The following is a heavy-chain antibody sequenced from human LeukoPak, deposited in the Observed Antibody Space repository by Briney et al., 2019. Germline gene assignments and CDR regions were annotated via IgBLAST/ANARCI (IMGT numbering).Heavy chain of an antibody. CDR2: IWYDGSNK. J-gene: IGHJ4*02. CDR3: ARVGIAAMPDLRY. Sequence: PGRSLRLSCAASGFTFSSYGMHWVRQAPGKGLEWVAVIWYDGSNKYYADSVKGRFTISRDNSKNTLYLQMNSLRAEDTAVYYCARVGIAAMPDLRYWGQGTLVTVSS. CDR1: GFTFSSYG. V-gene: IGHV3-33*01. D-gene: IGHD6-25*01.